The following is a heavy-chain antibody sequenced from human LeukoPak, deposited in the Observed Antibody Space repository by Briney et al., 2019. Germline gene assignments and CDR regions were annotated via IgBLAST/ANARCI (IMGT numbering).Heavy chain of an antibody. CDR2: ISASGGNT. V-gene: IGHV3-23*01. Sequence: GGSLRLSCAASGFTFSTYAMTWVRQAPGKGLEWVSAISASGGNTFYADSVKGRFTISRDNSKNTLYLQMNSPRADDTAVYYCAKYSDTWYEDYWGQGTLGTVSS. CDR3: AKYSDTWYEDY. J-gene: IGHJ4*02. CDR1: GFTFSTYA. D-gene: IGHD6-13*01.